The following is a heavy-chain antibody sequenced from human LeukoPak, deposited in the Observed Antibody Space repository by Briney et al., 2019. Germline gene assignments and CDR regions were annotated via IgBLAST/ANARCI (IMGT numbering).Heavy chain of an antibody. Sequence: GASVKVSCKASGGTFSSYAISWVRQAPGQGLEWMGGIIPIFGTANYAQKFQGRVTITADESTSTAYMELSSLRSEDTAVYYCARDSHYYDILTGYYSPVVFDYWGQGTLVTVSS. CDR1: GGTFSSYA. CDR2: IIPIFGTA. CDR3: ARDSHYYDILTGYYSPVVFDY. V-gene: IGHV1-69*13. J-gene: IGHJ4*02. D-gene: IGHD3-9*01.